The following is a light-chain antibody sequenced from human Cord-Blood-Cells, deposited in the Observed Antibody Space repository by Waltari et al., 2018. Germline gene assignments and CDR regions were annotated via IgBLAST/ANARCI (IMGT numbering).Light chain of an antibody. CDR1: QSISSY. CDR2: AAS. J-gene: IGKJ1*01. Sequence: DIQMTQSPSSLSAALGDRFTITCRASQSISSYLNWYQQKPGKAPQLLSYAASSLQSGVPSRFSGSGSGTDFTLTISRLQPEDFATYYCQQSYRTPWMFGQGTKVEIK. CDR3: QQSYRTPWM. V-gene: IGKV1-39*01.